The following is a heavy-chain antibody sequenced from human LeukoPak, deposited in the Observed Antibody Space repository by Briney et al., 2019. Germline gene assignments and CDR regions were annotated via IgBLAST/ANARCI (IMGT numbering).Heavy chain of an antibody. J-gene: IGHJ4*02. Sequence: SETLSCTCTGYGGSISNYWWSWIRQPPGKGLELNGYVFDSGGTNYNPSLKSRVTISVDKSKKQFSLKLSSVTAADTAVYYCARGYSSSWNYFDYWGQGTLVTVSS. CDR1: GGSISNYW. CDR2: VFDSGGT. D-gene: IGHD6-13*01. CDR3: ARGYSSSWNYFDY. V-gene: IGHV4-59*01.